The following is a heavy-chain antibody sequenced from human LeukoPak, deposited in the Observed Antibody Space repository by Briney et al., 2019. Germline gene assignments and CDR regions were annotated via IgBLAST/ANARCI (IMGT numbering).Heavy chain of an antibody. CDR3: AKYSTWSTVTTYQWFDP. CDR1: GFTFSSYA. D-gene: IGHD4-11*01. Sequence: PGGSLRLSCAASGFTFSSYAMSWVRQAPGKGLEWVSAISGSGGSTYYADSVKGRFTISRDNPKNTLYLQMNSLRAEDTAVYYCAKYSTWSTVTTYQWFDPWGQGTLVTVSS. V-gene: IGHV3-23*01. J-gene: IGHJ5*02. CDR2: ISGSGGST.